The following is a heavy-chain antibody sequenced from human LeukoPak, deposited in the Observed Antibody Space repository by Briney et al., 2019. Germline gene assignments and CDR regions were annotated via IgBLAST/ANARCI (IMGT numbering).Heavy chain of an antibody. CDR1: GYSISSGYY. V-gene: IGHV4-38-2*02. CDR3: ASSVVPAAIVG. D-gene: IGHD2-2*02. J-gene: IGHJ4*02. Sequence: PSETLSLTCTVSGYSISSGYYWGWIRQPPGKGVERTGIIYHSGSTYYNPSLKSRVNISVDTSKNQFSLKLSAVTAADTAVYYCASSVVPAAIVGWGQGTLVTVSS. CDR2: IYHSGST.